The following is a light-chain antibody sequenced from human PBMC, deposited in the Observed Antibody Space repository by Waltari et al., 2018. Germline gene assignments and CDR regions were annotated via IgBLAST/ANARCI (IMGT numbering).Light chain of an antibody. CDR3: GSWDSSLGIGV. V-gene: IGLV1-51*01. Sequence: QSVLTQAPSVSAAPGQTVTISCSGPTPNIGNNYVSWYQQLPGAAPKIVIYEDNRRPSGIPDRFSGSKSGASATLGITGLQTGDEADYYCGSWDSSLGIGVLGGGTRLTVL. CDR1: TPNIGNNY. CDR2: EDN. J-gene: IGLJ3*02.